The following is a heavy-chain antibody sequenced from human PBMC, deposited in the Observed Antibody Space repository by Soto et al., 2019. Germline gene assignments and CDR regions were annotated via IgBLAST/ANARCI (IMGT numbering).Heavy chain of an antibody. CDR2: IYYSGST. D-gene: IGHD6-6*01. CDR3: ARQGGSSSGFYYYYYYMDV. J-gene: IGHJ6*03. Sequence: WIRQPPGKGLEWIGSIYYSGSTYYNPSLKSRVSISVDTSKNQFSLKLSSVTAADTAVYYCARQGGSSSGFYYYYYYMDVWGKGTTVTVSS. V-gene: IGHV4-39*01.